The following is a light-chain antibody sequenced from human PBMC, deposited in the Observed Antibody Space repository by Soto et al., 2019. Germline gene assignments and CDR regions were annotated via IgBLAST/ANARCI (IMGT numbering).Light chain of an antibody. Sequence: QSALTQPASVSGSPGQSITISCTGTGSDVAAYNYVSWYQQHTGQAPKFMIYDVSDRPSGISNRFSGSKSGNTASLTISGLQAEDEADYYCSSYASSSLPYVFGTGTKLTVL. CDR2: DVS. J-gene: IGLJ1*01. V-gene: IGLV2-14*03. CDR1: GSDVAAYNY. CDR3: SSYASSSLPYV.